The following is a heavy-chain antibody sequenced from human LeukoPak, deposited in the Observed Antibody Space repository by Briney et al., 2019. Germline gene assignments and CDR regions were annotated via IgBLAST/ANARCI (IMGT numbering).Heavy chain of an antibody. V-gene: IGHV1-2*02. CDR1: GYTFTGYY. D-gene: IGHD6-6*01. CDR3: ARSPYSSSSRYYFDY. CDR2: INPNSGGT. J-gene: IGHJ4*02. Sequence: ASVKVSCKASGYTFTGYYMHWVRQAPGQGLEWMGWINPNSGGTNYARKFQGRVTMTRDTSISTAYMELSRLRSDDTAVYYCARSPYSSSSRYYFDYWGQGTLVTVSS.